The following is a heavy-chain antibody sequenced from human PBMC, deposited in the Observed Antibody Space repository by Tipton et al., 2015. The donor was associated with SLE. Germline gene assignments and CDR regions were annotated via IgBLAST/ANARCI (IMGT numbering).Heavy chain of an antibody. CDR2: IYYSGST. Sequence: TLSLTCIVSGGSINTYKWSWIRQPPGKGLEWIGYIYYSGSTNYNPSLKSRVTISVDTSKNQFSLKLSSVTAADTAVYYCARDPFGGYYFDYWGQGTLVTVSS. CDR1: GGSINTYK. J-gene: IGHJ4*02. CDR3: ARDPFGGYYFDY. D-gene: IGHD4-23*01. V-gene: IGHV4-59*01.